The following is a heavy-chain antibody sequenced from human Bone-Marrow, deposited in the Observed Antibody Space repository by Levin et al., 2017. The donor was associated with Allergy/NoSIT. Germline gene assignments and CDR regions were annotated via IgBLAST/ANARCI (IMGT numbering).Heavy chain of an antibody. D-gene: IGHD2-15*01. CDR1: GFSLSNARMG. V-gene: IGHV2-26*01. J-gene: IGHJ4*02. CDR2: IFSNDEK. CDR3: ARIKYLYTVVALYYFDY. Sequence: SGPTLVKPTETLTLTCTVSGFSLSNARMGVSWIRQPPGKALEWLAHIFSNDEKSYSTSLRSRLTISKDTSKSQVVLTMTNMDPVDTATYYCARIKYLYTVVALYYFDYWGQGTLVTVSS.